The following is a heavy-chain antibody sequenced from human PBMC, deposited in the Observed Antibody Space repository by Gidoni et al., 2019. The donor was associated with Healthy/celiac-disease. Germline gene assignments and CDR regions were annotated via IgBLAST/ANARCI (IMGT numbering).Heavy chain of an antibody. Sequence: QVQLVESGGGVVQPGRSLRLSCAASGFTFSSSGMHWVRQAPGKGLEWVAVISYDGSNKYYADSVKGRFTISRDNSKNTLYLQMNSLRAEDTAVYYCAKNYDILTGYYTPDFDYWGQGTLVTVSS. CDR2: ISYDGSNK. V-gene: IGHV3-30*18. D-gene: IGHD3-9*01. CDR1: GFTFSSSG. J-gene: IGHJ4*02. CDR3: AKNYDILTGYYTPDFDY.